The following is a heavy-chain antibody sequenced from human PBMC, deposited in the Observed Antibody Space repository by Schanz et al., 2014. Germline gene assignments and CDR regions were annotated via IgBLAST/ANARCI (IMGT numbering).Heavy chain of an antibody. Sequence: VQLVESGGGLVKPGGSLRLSCAASGFMFSSYGMHWVRQAPGKGLEWVGVISYDGSKKSYADSVKGRFTISRDNSKNTLYLQMNSLRPEDTAVYFCARDNRYYLFDYWGQGALVTVPS. V-gene: IGHV3-30*03. CDR3: ARDNRYYLFDY. CDR1: GFMFSSYG. D-gene: IGHD3-16*02. CDR2: ISYDGSKK. J-gene: IGHJ4*02.